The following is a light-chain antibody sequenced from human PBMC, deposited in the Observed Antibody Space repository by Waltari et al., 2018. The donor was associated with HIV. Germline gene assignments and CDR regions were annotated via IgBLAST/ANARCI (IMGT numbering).Light chain of an antibody. CDR2: GNN. V-gene: IGLV1-40*01. CDR1: KSNIGAGYE. CDR3: QSYDSSLTTTV. Sequence: QSVLTQPPSVSGDPGQRVTISCTGSKSNIGAGYEVHWYQQVPGTAPKLLIYGNNSRASGVPDRFSGSKSGTSASLAISGLQAEDEAEYHCQSYDSSLTTTVFGGVTKLTVL. J-gene: IGLJ2*01.